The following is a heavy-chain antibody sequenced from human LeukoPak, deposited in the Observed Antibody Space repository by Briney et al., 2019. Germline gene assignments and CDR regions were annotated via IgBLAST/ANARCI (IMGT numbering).Heavy chain of an antibody. Sequence: GGSLRLSCAGSGFTFSSFTMNWVRQAPGKGLEWVSSIRISGTYIDYAGSVKGRFTISRDDAKNSLSLQMHSLRAEDTAVYYCARENTAMWGGEVNYFDYWGQGTLVTVSS. J-gene: IGHJ4*02. CDR1: GFTFSSFT. CDR3: ARENTAMWGGEVNYFDY. D-gene: IGHD5-18*01. CDR2: IRISGTYI. V-gene: IGHV3-21*06.